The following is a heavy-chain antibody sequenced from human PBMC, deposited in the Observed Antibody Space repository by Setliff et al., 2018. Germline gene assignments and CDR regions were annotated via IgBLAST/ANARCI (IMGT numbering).Heavy chain of an antibody. V-gene: IGHV4-38-2*02. Sequence: SETLSLTCDVSGYSFKSDDYWAWIRQPPGKGLEWVGNIGHTGSINYNPSLKSRLTISRDTSKNQVSLKLNSVTATDTGVYYCARDLGHGGDSDYWGQGILVTVSS. J-gene: IGHJ4*02. D-gene: IGHD2-21*02. CDR2: IGHTGSI. CDR1: GYSFKSDDY. CDR3: ARDLGHGGDSDY.